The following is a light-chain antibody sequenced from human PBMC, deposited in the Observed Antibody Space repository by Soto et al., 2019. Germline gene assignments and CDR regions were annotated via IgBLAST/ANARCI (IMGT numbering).Light chain of an antibody. CDR3: QKYNSAPNT. J-gene: IGKJ2*01. V-gene: IGKV1-27*01. Sequence: DVQMTQSPSSLSASVGDRVTITCRASRDISSYLAWYQQKPGKVPKLLIYAASTLHAGVQSRLSGSGSGTFFTLTINSLQPADVATYYCQKYNSAPNTFGRGTRLEIK. CDR1: RDISSY. CDR2: AAS.